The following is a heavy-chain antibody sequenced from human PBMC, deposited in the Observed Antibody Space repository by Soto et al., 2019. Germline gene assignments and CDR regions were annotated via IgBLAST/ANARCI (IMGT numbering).Heavy chain of an antibody. CDR1: GGSISSSSYY. D-gene: IGHD1-7*01. CDR3: ARQGYIGTTCWFDP. Sequence: QLQLQESGPGLVKPSETLSLTCTVSGGSISSSSYYWGWIRQPPGKGLEWVGSIYYSGSTYYNPSLKSRVTISVDTSKYQFSLKLSSVTAADTAVYYCARQGYIGTTCWFDPWGQGTLVTVSS. CDR2: IYYSGST. V-gene: IGHV4-39*01. J-gene: IGHJ5*02.